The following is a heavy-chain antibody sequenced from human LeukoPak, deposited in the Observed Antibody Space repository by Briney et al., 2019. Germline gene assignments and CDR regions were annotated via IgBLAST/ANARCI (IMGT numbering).Heavy chain of an antibody. CDR1: GGSISSYY. Sequence: SETLSLTCTVSGGSISSYYWSWIRQPPGKGLEWIGYIYYSGSTNYNPSLKSRVTISVDTSKNQFSLKLSSVTAADTAVYYCASGVGITGTRVFFDYWGQGTLVTVSS. D-gene: IGHD1-7*01. V-gene: IGHV4-59*08. CDR3: ASGVGITGTRVFFDY. CDR2: IYYSGST. J-gene: IGHJ4*02.